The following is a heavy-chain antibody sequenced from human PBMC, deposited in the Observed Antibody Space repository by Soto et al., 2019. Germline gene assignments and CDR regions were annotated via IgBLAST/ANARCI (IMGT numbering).Heavy chain of an antibody. CDR2: INPGESA. CDR1: GGSFSGYY. J-gene: IGHJ1*01. V-gene: IGHV4-34*01. CDR3: ARYSSSWSKYLQL. D-gene: IGHD6-13*01. Sequence: VQLQQWGAGLLKPSETLSLTCALYGGSFSGYYWSWIRQTPGKRLEWVGDINPGESANYNPSLKSRVTFSVYPSKTQFSLKLTSVIAADTGVYYCARYSSSWSKYLQLWGRGTLVTVSS.